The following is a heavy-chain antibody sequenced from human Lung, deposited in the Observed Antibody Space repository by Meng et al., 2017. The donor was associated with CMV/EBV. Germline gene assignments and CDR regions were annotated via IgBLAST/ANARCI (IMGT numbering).Heavy chain of an antibody. D-gene: IGHD2-21*01. J-gene: IGHJ4*02. Sequence: QVQLVESGGGVVQPGRSLRLSCAASGFTFSSYAMHWVRQAPGKGLEWVAVISYDGSNKYYADSVKGRFTISRDNSKNTLYLQMNSLRAEDTALYYCARDAGGGDCFDYWGQGTLVTVSS. CDR1: GFTFSSYA. CDR2: ISYDGSNK. V-gene: IGHV3-30-3*01. CDR3: ARDAGGGDCFDY.